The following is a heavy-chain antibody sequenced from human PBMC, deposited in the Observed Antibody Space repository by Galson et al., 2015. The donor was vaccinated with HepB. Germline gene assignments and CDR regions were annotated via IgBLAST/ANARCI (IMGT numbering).Heavy chain of an antibody. CDR1: GYTFTSYG. J-gene: IGHJ4*02. CDR3: ATGYDSSGYPFDY. V-gene: IGHV1-18*01. CDR2: ISAYNGNT. Sequence: SVKVSCKASGYTFTSYGISWVRQAPGQGLEWMGWISAYNGNTNYAQKLQGRVTMTEDTSTDTAYMELSSLRSEDTAVYYCATGYDSSGYPFDYWGQGTLVTVSS. D-gene: IGHD3-22*01.